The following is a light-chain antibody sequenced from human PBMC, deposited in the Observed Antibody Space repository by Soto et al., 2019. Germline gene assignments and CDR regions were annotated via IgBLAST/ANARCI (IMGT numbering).Light chain of an antibody. V-gene: IGLV2-14*01. J-gene: IGLJ1*01. CDR1: SSDVGAYKY. CDR3: FSYTSSGTYV. CDR2: EVS. Sequence: QSVLTQPPSASGSPGQSVTISCTGTSSDVGAYKYVSWYQQHPGKAPKLMIYEVSNRPSGVSNRFSGSKSGNTASLTISGLQAEDETDYYCFSYTSSGTYVFGTGTK.